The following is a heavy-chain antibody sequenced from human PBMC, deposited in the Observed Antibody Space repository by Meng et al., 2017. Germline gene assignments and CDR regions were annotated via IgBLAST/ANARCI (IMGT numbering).Heavy chain of an antibody. J-gene: IGHJ4*02. CDR3: ARVAIVGALNFDY. D-gene: IGHD1-26*01. CDR1: GGTFSSYA. CDR2: IIPIFGTA. Sequence: SVKVSCKASGGTFSSYAISWVRQAPGQGLEWMGGIIPIFGTANYAQKFQGRVTITADKSTSTAYMELSSLRSEDTAVYYCARVAIVGALNFDYWGQGTLVTGSS. V-gene: IGHV1-69*06.